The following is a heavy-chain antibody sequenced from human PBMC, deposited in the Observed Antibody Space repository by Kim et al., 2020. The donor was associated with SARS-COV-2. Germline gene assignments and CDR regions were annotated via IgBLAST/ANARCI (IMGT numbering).Heavy chain of an antibody. CDR2: INPSGGST. J-gene: IGHJ6*02. CDR1: GYTFTSYY. CDR3: ARDLADIVVAQEGAGASYYYGMDV. V-gene: IGHV1-46*01. Sequence: ASVKVSCKASGYTFTSYYMHWVRQAPGQGLEWMGIINPSGGSTSYAQKFQGRVTMTRDTSTSTVYMELSSLRSEDTAVYYCARDLADIVVAQEGAGASYYYGMDVWGQGTTVTVSS. D-gene: IGHD2-15*01.